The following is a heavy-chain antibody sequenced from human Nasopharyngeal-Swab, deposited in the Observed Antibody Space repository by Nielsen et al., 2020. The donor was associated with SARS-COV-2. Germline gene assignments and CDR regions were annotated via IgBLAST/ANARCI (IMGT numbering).Heavy chain of an antibody. CDR3: AKEEVPNDY. CDR1: GFTFSNSA. D-gene: IGHD4/OR15-4a*01. Sequence: GESLKISCSVSGFTFSNSALCWVRQAPGKGLEWVSAISISGATTFYADSVRDRFTISRDNDRNTVYLQMSSLTVEDTAIYYCAKEEVPNDYWGQGTLVTVSS. J-gene: IGHJ4*02. CDR2: ISISGATT. V-gene: IGHV3-23*01.